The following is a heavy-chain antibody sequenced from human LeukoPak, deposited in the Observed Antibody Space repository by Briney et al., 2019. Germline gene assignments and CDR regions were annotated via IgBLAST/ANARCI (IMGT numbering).Heavy chain of an antibody. CDR2: INTKTGNP. J-gene: IGHJ4*02. Sequence: GASVTVSCKTSGYTFIIYTITWGGQAPGQGVQWMGWINTKTGNPTYAQGFTGRYVFSLDTSVSTAYLQISGLTADDTAVYFCGRDPRLGIRGYTYGYIEYWGQGTLVTVSS. D-gene: IGHD5-18*01. V-gene: IGHV7-4-1*02. CDR1: GYTFIIYT. CDR3: GRDPRLGIRGYTYGYIEY.